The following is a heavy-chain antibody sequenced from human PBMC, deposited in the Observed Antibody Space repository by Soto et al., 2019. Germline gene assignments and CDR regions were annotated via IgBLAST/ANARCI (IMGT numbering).Heavy chain of an antibody. CDR2: IYWDDDR. CDR3: ASGIVVPGTDYYAMDV. D-gene: IGHD6-19*01. Sequence: QTTLKESGPTLVKPTQTLTLTCTVSGVSLSTPAVRVGWIRQPPGKALEWLAVIYWDDDRRYSPSLKSRLTRTKDTSKNRVVLSMTTMDPVDTAAYYGASGIVVPGTDYYAMDVWGQGTTVAVSS. CDR1: GVSLSTPAVR. V-gene: IGHV2-5*02. J-gene: IGHJ6*02.